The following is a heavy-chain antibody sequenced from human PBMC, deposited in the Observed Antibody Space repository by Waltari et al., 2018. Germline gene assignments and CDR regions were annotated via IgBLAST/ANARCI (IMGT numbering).Heavy chain of an antibody. CDR1: GFSFSNYE. V-gene: IGHV3-48*03. D-gene: IGHD6-13*01. Sequence: EVQLMESGVGLVQPGGSVRLSWEASGFSFSNYEMIWARQAPGKGLEWLSYTTSSGSSTQYANSVRGRFTISRDNAKNSLYLQLNNLGAEDTAVYYCARNRKIIAAGWGRDLDYWGQGTLVIVSS. CDR2: TTSSGSST. CDR3: ARNRKIIAAGWGRDLDY. J-gene: IGHJ4*02.